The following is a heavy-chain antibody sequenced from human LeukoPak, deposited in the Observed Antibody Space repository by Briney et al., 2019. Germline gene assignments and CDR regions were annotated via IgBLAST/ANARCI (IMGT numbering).Heavy chain of an antibody. CDR2: VDPEDGET. CDR3: ATDDYSGLLDY. CDR1: GYTFTDYY. D-gene: IGHD4-11*01. J-gene: IGHJ4*02. Sequence: GATVKTSCKVSGYTFTDYYMHWVQQAPGKGLEWMGLVDPEDGETIYAEKFQGRVTITADTPTDTAYMELSSLRSEDTAVYYCATDDYSGLLDYWGQGTLVTVSS. V-gene: IGHV1-69-2*01.